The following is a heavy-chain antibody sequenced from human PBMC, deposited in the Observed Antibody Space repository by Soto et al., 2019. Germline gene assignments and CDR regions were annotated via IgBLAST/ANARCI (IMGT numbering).Heavy chain of an antibody. V-gene: IGHV4-31*03. CDR3: AREIAGGYGPRAYYFDY. D-gene: IGHD5-12*01. CDR1: GGSISSGGYY. J-gene: IGHJ4*02. CDR2: IYYSGST. Sequence: PSETLSLTCTVSGGSISSGGYYWSWIRQHPGKGLEWIGYIYYSGSTYYNPSLKSRVTISVDTSKNQFSLKLSSVTAADTAVYYCAREIAGGYGPRAYYFDYWGQGTLVTVSS.